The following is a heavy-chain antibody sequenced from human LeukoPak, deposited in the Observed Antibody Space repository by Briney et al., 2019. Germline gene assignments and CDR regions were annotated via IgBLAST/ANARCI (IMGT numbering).Heavy chain of an antibody. D-gene: IGHD2-15*01. V-gene: IGHV4-4*07. CDR3: AREVAVAATPFFDY. J-gene: IGHJ4*02. Sequence: KPSEPLSLTCTASGGTISSYYWSWFRQPPGKGLEWIGRIYTSGSTNYNPSLKSRVTMSVDTSKSQFSLKLSSVTAADTAVYYCAREVAVAATPFFDYWGQGTLVTVSS. CDR1: GGTISSYY. CDR2: IYTSGST.